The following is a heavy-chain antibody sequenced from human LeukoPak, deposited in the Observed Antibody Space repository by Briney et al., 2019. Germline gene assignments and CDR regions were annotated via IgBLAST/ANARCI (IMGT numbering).Heavy chain of an antibody. Sequence: GGSLKLSCAASGFTFSGSAIHWVRQASGKGLEGVGQIDKKDKGYATATAYAASVKGRFTISRDDSINTAYLQMKSLKTEDTALYYCTRDSGTYNWFDPWGQGTLVTVSS. CDR1: GFTFSGSA. V-gene: IGHV3-73*01. D-gene: IGHD1-26*01. CDR3: TRDSGTYNWFDP. J-gene: IGHJ5*02. CDR2: IDKKDKGYATAT.